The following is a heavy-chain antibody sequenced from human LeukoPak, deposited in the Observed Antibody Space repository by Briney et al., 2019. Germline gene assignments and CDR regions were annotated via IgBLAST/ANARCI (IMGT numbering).Heavy chain of an antibody. V-gene: IGHV3-7*01. D-gene: IGHD3-10*01. Sequence: GGSLRLSCAASGFTFSSYNMNWVRQAPGQGLEWVAKIKQDGSEKYYVDSVKGRFTISRDNAKNSMYLLMNSLRVEDTAVYYCVRDVLYYYGAERLFWFDPWGQGTLVTVSS. CDR3: VRDVLYYYGAERLFWFDP. J-gene: IGHJ5*02. CDR2: IKQDGSEK. CDR1: GFTFSSYN.